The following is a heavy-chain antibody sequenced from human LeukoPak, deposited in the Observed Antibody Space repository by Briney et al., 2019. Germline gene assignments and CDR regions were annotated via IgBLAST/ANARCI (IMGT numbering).Heavy chain of an antibody. CDR1: GFTFSSYS. J-gene: IGHJ3*02. V-gene: IGHV3-23*01. D-gene: IGHD3-22*01. CDR2: ISGSGGST. CDR3: AKDLITMIVVVITAFDI. Sequence: GGSLRLSCAASGFTFSSYSMNWVRQAPGKGLEWVSAISGSGGSTYYADSVKGRFTISRDNSKNTLYLQMNSLRAEDTAVYYCAKDLITMIVVVITAFDIWGQGTMVTVSS.